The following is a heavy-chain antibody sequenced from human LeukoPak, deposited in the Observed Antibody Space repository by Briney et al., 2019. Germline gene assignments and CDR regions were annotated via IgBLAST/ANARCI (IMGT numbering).Heavy chain of an antibody. Sequence: PGGSLRLSCVASGFTFSSYAMSWVRQAPGKGLEWVSTIAGGGSTHYADSVKARFTISRDNSKITLYLQLSTLRAEDTAVYFCAKRTGTGWFDYWGQGTLVTVSS. CDR2: IAGGGST. D-gene: IGHD1-14*01. V-gene: IGHV3-23*01. CDR1: GFTFSSYA. CDR3: AKRTGTGWFDY. J-gene: IGHJ4*02.